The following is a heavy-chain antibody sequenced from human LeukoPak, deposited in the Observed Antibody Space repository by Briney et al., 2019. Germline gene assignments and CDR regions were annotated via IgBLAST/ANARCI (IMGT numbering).Heavy chain of an antibody. CDR3: ARDLGDVIVVVIDYYYGMDD. D-gene: IGHD3-22*01. CDR1: GSTFSGYA. J-gene: IGHJ6*02. V-gene: IGHV3-21*01. CDR2: ISSSSSYI. Sequence: GGSLRLSCAASGSTFSGYAMSWVRQAPGKGLEWVSSISSSSSYIYYADSVKGRFTISRDNAKNSLYLQMNSLRAEDTAVYYCARDLGDVIVVVIDYYYGMDDWGQGTTVTVSS.